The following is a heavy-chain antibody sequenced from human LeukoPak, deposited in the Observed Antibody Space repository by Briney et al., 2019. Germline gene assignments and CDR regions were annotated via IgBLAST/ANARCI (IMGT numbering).Heavy chain of an antibody. Sequence: GGSLRLSCAASGFTFSSYWMGWVRQAPGKGLEWVADIKEDGSDIYSVDSMKGRFTISRDNAKNSLYLQMNSLRAEDTAVYYCARDTYRFFDLWGRGTLVTVSS. V-gene: IGHV3-7*01. CDR3: ARDTYRFFDL. CDR1: GFTFSSYW. J-gene: IGHJ2*01. CDR2: IKEDGSDI.